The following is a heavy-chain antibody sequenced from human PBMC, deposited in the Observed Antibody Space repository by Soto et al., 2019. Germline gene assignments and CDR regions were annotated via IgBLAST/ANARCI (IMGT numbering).Heavy chain of an antibody. V-gene: IGHV1-69*13. CDR2: IIPIFGTA. CDR1: GGTFSSYA. D-gene: IGHD6-6*01. Sequence: SVKVSCKASGGTFSSYAISWVRQAPGQGLEWMGGIIPIFGTANYAQKFQGRVTITADESTSTAYMELSGLRSGDTAVYYCAREGAARPLYNFDYWGQGTLVTVSS. CDR3: AREGAARPLYNFDY. J-gene: IGHJ4*02.